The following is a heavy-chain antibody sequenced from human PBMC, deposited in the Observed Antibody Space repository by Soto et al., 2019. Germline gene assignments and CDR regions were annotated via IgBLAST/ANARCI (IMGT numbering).Heavy chain of an antibody. Sequence: QVQLQRWGAGLLKPSETLSLTCAVYGGSFSGYYWSWIRQPPGKGLEWIGEINHRGSTNYNSSLKSRVTISVDTSKNQFSLKLSSVTAADTAVYYCARGLWSGGSYGLDVWGQGTTVTVSS. J-gene: IGHJ6*02. CDR1: GGSFSGYY. CDR3: ARGLWSGGSYGLDV. CDR2: INHRGST. V-gene: IGHV4-34*01. D-gene: IGHD3-3*01.